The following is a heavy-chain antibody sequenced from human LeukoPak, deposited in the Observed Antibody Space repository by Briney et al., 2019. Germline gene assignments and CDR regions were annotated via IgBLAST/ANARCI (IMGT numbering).Heavy chain of an antibody. J-gene: IGHJ4*02. Sequence: PGGSLRLSCAASGITFSYYWMHWVRQAPGKGLVWVSRIDADGSSATYADSVKGRFTISRDNAKNTLYLQMNSLRAEDTAVYYCAREQGYYSVPGYWGQGTLVTVSS. V-gene: IGHV3-74*01. CDR3: AREQGYYSVPGY. CDR1: GITFSYYW. D-gene: IGHD3-22*01. CDR2: IDADGSSA.